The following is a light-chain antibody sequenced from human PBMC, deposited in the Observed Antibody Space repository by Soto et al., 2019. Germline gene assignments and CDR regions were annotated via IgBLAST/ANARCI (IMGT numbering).Light chain of an antibody. Sequence: ETMMTQSPDTLSVSLGERATLSCRASQSLRSSLAWYQQKPGQAPRLLIYDASTRATGIPARFSGSGSGTDFTLTISGLQSEDFAVYYCQQYGNSPQTLGQGTKV. V-gene: IGKV3-15*01. J-gene: IGKJ1*01. CDR1: QSLRSS. CDR2: DAS. CDR3: QQYGNSPQT.